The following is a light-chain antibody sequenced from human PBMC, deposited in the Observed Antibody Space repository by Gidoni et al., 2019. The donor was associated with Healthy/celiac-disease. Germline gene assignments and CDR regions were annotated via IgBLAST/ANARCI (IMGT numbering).Light chain of an antibody. V-gene: IGLV3-1*01. CDR2: QHS. CDR3: QAWDSSTMV. CDR1: KLGNKY. J-gene: IGLJ2*01. Sequence: SYELIQSPSVSVSAGQTASITCSGDKLGNKYVCWYQQKPGQSPVLVIYQHSKRPLGIPERISGSNSGNTATLTISGTQAMDEGDYYCQAWDSSTMVFGGGTKLTVL.